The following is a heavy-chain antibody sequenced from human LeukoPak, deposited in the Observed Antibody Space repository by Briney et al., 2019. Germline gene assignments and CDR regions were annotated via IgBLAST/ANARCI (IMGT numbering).Heavy chain of an antibody. CDR3: ARASSWYSYGMDV. Sequence: ASVKVSCKASGYTFTDSYMHWVRQAPGQGLEWMGWINPNSGGTSYAQEFQGRATMTRDTSISTACMELSRLRSDDTAVYYCARASSWYSYGMDVWGQGTTVTVSS. J-gene: IGHJ6*02. V-gene: IGHV1-2*02. CDR1: GYTFTDSY. CDR2: INPNSGGT. D-gene: IGHD6-13*01.